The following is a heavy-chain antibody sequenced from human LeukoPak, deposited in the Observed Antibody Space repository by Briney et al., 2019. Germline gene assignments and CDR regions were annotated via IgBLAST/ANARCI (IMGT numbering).Heavy chain of an antibody. CDR2: ISGNGVST. CDR3: VGDGRDGYNIYFHH. CDR1: GVTFSSYA. J-gene: IGHJ1*01. V-gene: IGHV3-64D*06. D-gene: IGHD5-24*01. Sequence: PGGALRLSCSASGVTFSSYAMHWVRQAPGRGLQYGSVISGNGVSTSYADSVKGRFTISRDNSKNTVYLQMTSLRAEDTAVYYCVGDGRDGYNIYFHHWGQGTLVTVSS.